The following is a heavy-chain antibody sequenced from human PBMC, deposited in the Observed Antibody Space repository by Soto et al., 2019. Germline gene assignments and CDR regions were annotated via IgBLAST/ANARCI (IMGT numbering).Heavy chain of an antibody. CDR1: GFTFSSYA. D-gene: IGHD2-15*01. CDR3: AARRYCSGGSCYCPDY. J-gene: IGHJ4*02. V-gene: IGHV3-23*01. CDR2: ISGSGGST. Sequence: GGSLRLSCVASGFTFSSYAMSWVRQAPGKGLEWVSVISGSGGSTYYADSVKGRFTISRDNSKNTLYLQMNSLRAEDTAVYYCAARRYCSGGSCYCPDYWGQGTLVTVSS.